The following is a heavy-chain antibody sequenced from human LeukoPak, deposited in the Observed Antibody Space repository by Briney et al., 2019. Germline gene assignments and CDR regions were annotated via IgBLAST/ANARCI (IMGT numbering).Heavy chain of an antibody. CDR2: INHSGST. J-gene: IGHJ6*02. CDR1: GGSFSGYY. CDR3: ARGSPGYCSSTSCYSFGY. V-gene: IGHV4-34*01. Sequence: SETLSRTCAVYGGSFSGYYWSWIRQPPGKGLEWIGEINHSGSTNYNPSLKSRVTISVDTSKNQFSLKLSSVTAADTAVYYCARGSPGYCSSTSCYSFGYWGQGTTVTVSS. D-gene: IGHD2-2*01.